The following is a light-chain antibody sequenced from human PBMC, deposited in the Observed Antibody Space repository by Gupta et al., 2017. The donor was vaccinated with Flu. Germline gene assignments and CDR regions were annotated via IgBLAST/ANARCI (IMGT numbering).Light chain of an antibody. J-gene: IGKJ2*01. CDR2: EAS. CDR3: QQYGSSPPYT. V-gene: IGKV3-20*01. CDR1: ESVSSNY. Sequence: ASLSCRASESVSSNYVAWYQQKPGQAPRLLIYEASSRATGIPDRFSGSGSGKDFTLTISRLEPEDFAVFYCQQYGSSPPYTFGQGTKLEIK.